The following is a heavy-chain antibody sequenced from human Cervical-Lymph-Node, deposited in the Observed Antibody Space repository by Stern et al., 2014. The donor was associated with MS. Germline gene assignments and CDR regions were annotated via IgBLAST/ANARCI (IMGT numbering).Heavy chain of an antibody. CDR3: ARHQAGIAAD. CDR2: TTPLFGTA. CDR1: GDTFSSLD. V-gene: IGHV1-69*01. J-gene: IGHJ4*02. Sequence: QMQLVQSGAEVKQPGSSVKVSCKASGDTFSSLDIGWVRQAPGQGPEWVGGTTPLFGTANDAQNFQGRVTFSADDSTSTTYMELSSLRSEDTAVYYCARHQAGIAADWGQGTLVTVSS. D-gene: IGHD6-13*01.